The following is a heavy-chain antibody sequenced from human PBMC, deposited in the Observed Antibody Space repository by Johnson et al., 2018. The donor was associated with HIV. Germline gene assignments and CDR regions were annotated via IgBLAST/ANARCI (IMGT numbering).Heavy chain of an antibody. V-gene: IGHV3-7*03. Sequence: VQLVESGGGLVQPGGSLRLSCVTSEFIFSSYWMSWVRQAPGKGLEWVANINQDGSAKYYVDSVKGRFTISRDNAKNSLCLQMNSLRAEDTAVYYCARDLIYSGSWYDTQSALDIWGKGTMVTVSS. CDR1: EFIFSSYW. CDR3: ARDLIYSGSWYDTQSALDI. J-gene: IGHJ3*02. CDR2: INQDGSAK. D-gene: IGHD6-13*01.